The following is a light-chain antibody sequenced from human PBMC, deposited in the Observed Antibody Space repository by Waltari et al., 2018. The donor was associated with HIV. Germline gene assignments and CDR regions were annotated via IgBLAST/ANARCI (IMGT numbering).Light chain of an antibody. CDR3: AAWDNKLSGAV. CDR2: AKG. CDR1: TSNIGANS. V-gene: IGLV1-51*01. J-gene: IGLJ2*01. Sequence: QSVLTQPPSVSAAAGQKVTISCSGSTSNIGANSVAWYQQLPGTAPKLLIYAKGSRFPGISDRFSGSQSVTSATLGISELQTGDEADYYCAAWDNKLSGAVFGGGTKLTVL.